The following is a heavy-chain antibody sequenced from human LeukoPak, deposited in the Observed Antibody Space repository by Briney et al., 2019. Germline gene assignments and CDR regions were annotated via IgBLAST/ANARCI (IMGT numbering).Heavy chain of an antibody. D-gene: IGHD3-16*01. Sequence: GESLKISCKGSGYSFTSYWIGWVRQMPGKGLEWMGIIYPGDSDTRYSPSFQGQVTISADKSISTAYLQWSSLKASDTAMYYCARRRYGGAAQTDYYFDYWGQGTLVTVSS. J-gene: IGHJ4*02. CDR1: GYSFTSYW. CDR2: IYPGDSDT. CDR3: ARRRYGGAAQTDYYFDY. V-gene: IGHV5-51*01.